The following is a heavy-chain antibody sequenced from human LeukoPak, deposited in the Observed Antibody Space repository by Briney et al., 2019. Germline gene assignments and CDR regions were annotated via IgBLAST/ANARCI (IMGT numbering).Heavy chain of an antibody. D-gene: IGHD3-22*01. CDR1: GFPFGNHW. V-gene: IGHV3-74*01. CDR3: ARGPGSSGGAYVGDY. CDR2: IDGGGSST. J-gene: IGHJ4*01. Sequence: GGSLRLSCAASGFPFGNHWMHWVRQVPGKGLAWVSRIDGGGSSTSYADSVKGRFYISRDNGKSTLYLQMNSLRVEDTAIYYCARGPGSSGGAYVGDYWGHGVLVTVSS.